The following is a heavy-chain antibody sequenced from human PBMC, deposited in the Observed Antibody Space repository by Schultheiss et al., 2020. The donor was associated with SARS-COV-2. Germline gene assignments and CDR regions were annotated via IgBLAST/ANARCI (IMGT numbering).Heavy chain of an antibody. V-gene: IGHV3-30-3*01. D-gene: IGHD6-13*01. CDR3: ARDQGYRSSWYFWFDP. CDR2: ISYDGSNK. CDR1: GFTFSGYA. J-gene: IGHJ5*02. Sequence: GGSLRLSCAASGFTFSGYAMHWVRQAPGKGLEWVAIISYDGSNKYYADSVKGRFTISRDNSKNTLYLQMNSLRAEDTAVYYCARDQGYRSSWYFWFDPWGQGTLVTVSS.